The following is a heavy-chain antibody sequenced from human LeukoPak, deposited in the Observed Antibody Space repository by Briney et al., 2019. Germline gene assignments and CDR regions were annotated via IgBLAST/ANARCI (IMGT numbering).Heavy chain of an antibody. CDR2: IGHDGSCQ. D-gene: IGHD3-16*01. CDR1: GFTFSSFG. V-gene: IGHV3-33*01. Sequence: GGSLRLSCAASGFTFSSFGMHWVRQAPGKGLERMAVIGHDGSCQQFADSVKGRFTISRDNSKNTLYLQMNNLRGEDTAVYYCVRDLGVGSYGDYWGQGTLVTVSS. CDR3: VRDLGVGSYGDY. J-gene: IGHJ4*02.